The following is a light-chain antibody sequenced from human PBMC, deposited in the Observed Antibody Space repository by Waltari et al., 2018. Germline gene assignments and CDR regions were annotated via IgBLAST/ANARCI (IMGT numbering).Light chain of an antibody. J-gene: IGKJ4*01. V-gene: IGKV3-15*01. CDR2: DAS. CDR1: QSVSSN. Sequence: SCRASQSVSSNLAWYQQKPGQAPRLVIYDASTRATGIPARFSGSGSGTEFTLTIGSLQSEDFAVYYCQQYNNWPLTFGGGTKVEIK. CDR3: QQYNNWPLT.